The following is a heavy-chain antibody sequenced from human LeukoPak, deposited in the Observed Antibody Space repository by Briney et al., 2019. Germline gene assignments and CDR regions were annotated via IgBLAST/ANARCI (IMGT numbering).Heavy chain of an antibody. CDR1: GFTFSSYG. J-gene: IGHJ3*02. D-gene: IGHD6-13*01. Sequence: GGSLRLSCAASGFTFSSYGMHWVRQAPGKGLEWEAFIRYDGSNKYYADSVKCRFTISRDNSKNTLYLQMNSLRAEDTAVYYCAKDHHSSSWYLGAFDIWGQGTMVTVSS. V-gene: IGHV3-30*02. CDR3: AKDHHSSSWYLGAFDI. CDR2: IRYDGSNK.